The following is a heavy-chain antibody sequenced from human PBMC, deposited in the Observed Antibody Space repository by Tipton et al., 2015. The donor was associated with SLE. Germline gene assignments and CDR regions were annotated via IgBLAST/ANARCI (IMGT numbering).Heavy chain of an antibody. D-gene: IGHD3-22*01. J-gene: IGHJ4*02. Sequence: LRLSCTVSGGSISSYYWSWIRQPPGKGLEWIGEINHSGSTNYNPSLKSRVTISLDTSKNQFSLKLSSVTAADTAGYYCASFHYYDSFDYWGQGTLVTVSS. CDR2: INHSGST. CDR1: GGSISSYY. CDR3: ASFHYYDSFDY. V-gene: IGHV4-34*01.